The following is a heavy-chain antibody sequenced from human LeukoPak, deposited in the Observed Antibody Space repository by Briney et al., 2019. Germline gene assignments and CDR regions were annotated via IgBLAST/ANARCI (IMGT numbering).Heavy chain of an antibody. Sequence: GGSLRLSCAASGFTFSSYTMHWVRQAPGKGLVWVAVISYHGNNKYYADSVKGRFTISRDNSKNTLYLQMSSLRAEDTAVYYCVRDKGCSGGNCYSASYYYGMDVWGQGTTVTVSS. CDR2: ISYHGNNK. V-gene: IGHV3-30-3*01. CDR1: GFTFSSYT. CDR3: VRDKGCSGGNCYSASYYYGMDV. J-gene: IGHJ6*02. D-gene: IGHD2-15*01.